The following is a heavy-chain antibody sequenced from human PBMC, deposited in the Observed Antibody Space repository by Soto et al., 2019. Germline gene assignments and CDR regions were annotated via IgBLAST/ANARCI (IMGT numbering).Heavy chain of an antibody. D-gene: IGHD5-12*01. CDR3: GREIREYSGYDGYFDY. CDR2: INSDGSST. J-gene: IGHJ4*02. Sequence: PGGSLRLSCAASGFNFSSYWMHWVRQAPGKGLVWVSRINSDGSSTSYADSVKGRFTISRDNAKNTLYLQMNSLRAEDTAVYYCGREIREYSGYDGYFDYWGQGTLVTVSS. V-gene: IGHV3-74*01. CDR1: GFNFSSYW.